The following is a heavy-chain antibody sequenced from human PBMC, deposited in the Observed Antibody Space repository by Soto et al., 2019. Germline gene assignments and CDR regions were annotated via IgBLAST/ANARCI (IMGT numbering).Heavy chain of an antibody. J-gene: IGHJ6*02. CDR2: IIPIFGTA. D-gene: IGHD2-15*01. Sequence: ASVKVSCKASGGTFSSYAISWVRQAPGQGLEWMGGIIPIFGTANYAQKFQGRVTITADESTSTAYMELSSLRSEDTAVYYCARKTVVTQFRGMDVWGQGTTVTVSS. V-gene: IGHV1-69*13. CDR3: ARKTVVTQFRGMDV. CDR1: GGTFSSYA.